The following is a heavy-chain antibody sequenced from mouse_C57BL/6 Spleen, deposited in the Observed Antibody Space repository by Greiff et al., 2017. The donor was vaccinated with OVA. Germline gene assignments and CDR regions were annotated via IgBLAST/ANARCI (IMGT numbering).Heavy chain of an antibody. CDR2: ISYDGSN. Sequence: EVKLEESGPGLVKPSQSLSLTCSVPGYSITSGYYWNWIRQFPGNKLEWMGYISYDGSNNYNPSLKNRISITRDTSKNQFFLTLNSVTTEDTATYYCAGGSDGYPEYYNAMDYWGQGTSVTVSS. CDR3: AGGSDGYPEYYNAMDY. D-gene: IGHD2-3*01. CDR1: GYSITSGYY. V-gene: IGHV3-6*01. J-gene: IGHJ4*01.